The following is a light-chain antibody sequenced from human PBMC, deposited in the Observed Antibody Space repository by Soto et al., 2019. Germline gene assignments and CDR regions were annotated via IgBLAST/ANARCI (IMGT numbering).Light chain of an antibody. CDR3: CSYTTSNTRQIV. CDR1: SSDVGGYNY. J-gene: IGLJ1*01. CDR2: DVS. V-gene: IGLV2-14*03. Sequence: QSVVTQPAPVSGSPGQSITISCAGTSSDVGGYNYVSWYQHHPGKAPKLMIYDVSNRPSGVPNRFSGSKSGNTASLTISGLQPEDEADYYCCSYTTSNTRQIVFGTGTKVTVL.